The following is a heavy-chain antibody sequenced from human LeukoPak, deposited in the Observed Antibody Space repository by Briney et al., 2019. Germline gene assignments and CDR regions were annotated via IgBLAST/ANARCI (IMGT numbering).Heavy chain of an antibody. Sequence: PGGSLRLSCAASGFTFSSYAMHWVRQAPGKGLEWVAVISYDGSNKYYADSVKGRFTISRDDGRNSLHLQMSSLRAEDTAVYYCARDLTTSSTAYLHHWGQGTLVTVSS. J-gene: IGHJ1*01. V-gene: IGHV3-30-3*01. CDR2: ISYDGSNK. D-gene: IGHD6-6*01. CDR3: ARDLTTSSTAYLHH. CDR1: GFTFSSYA.